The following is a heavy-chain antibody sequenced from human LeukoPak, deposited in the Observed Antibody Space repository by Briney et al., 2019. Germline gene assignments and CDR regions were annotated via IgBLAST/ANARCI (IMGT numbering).Heavy chain of an antibody. CDR2: IYHSGST. CDR1: GGSISISYY. J-gene: IGHJ5*02. D-gene: IGHD3-22*01. Sequence: PSETLSLTYTVSGGSISISYYWGWIRQPPGKGLEWIGSIYHSGSTYYNPSLKSRVTISVDTSKNHFSLKLSSVTAADTAVYYCARAYYYDSWWFDPWGQGTLVTVSS. V-gene: IGHV4-39*02. CDR3: ARAYYYDSWWFDP.